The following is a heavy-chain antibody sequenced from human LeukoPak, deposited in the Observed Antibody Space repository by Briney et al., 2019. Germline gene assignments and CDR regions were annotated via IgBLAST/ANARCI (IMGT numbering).Heavy chain of an antibody. CDR3: ARGQLYSGSYLGSSLGSHWFDP. V-gene: IGHV4-39*01. J-gene: IGHJ5*02. CDR2: FYYTGST. CDR1: GGSISSSSYF. D-gene: IGHD1-26*01. Sequence: PSETLSLTCTVSGGSISSSSYFWGWVRQPPGKGLEWIGNFYYTGSTYYNPSLKSQVTISVDTSKNQFSLKLSSVTAADTAAYYCARGQLYSGSYLGSSLGSHWFDPWGQGTLVTVSS.